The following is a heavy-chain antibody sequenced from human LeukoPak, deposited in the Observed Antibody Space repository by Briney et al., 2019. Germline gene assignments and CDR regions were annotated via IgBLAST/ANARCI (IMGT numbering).Heavy chain of an antibody. CDR2: IASKTDGGAT. CDR3: TTGIRGD. CDR1: GLTVTNAW. D-gene: IGHD3-10*01. J-gene: IGHJ4*02. Sequence: GGSLRLSCSASGLTVTNAWMNWVRQAPGEGLDWVGRIASKTDGGATGYAAPVKGRFTISRDDSKNTLNLQMNSLKTEDTAVYYCTTGIRGDWGQGTLVTVSS. V-gene: IGHV3-15*07.